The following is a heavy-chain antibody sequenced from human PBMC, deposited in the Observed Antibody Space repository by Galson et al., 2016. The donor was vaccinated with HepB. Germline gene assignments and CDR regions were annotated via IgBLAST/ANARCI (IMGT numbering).Heavy chain of an antibody. D-gene: IGHD7-27*01. Sequence: CAISGDSVSSNSAGWNWIRQSPSRGLEWLGRTFYRSNRKNDYAESVKSRITINPDTSKNQFSLQLNSVTPEDTAVYYCARSYLLGRGFGWWGQGTLVTVSS. CDR1: GDSVSSNSAG. CDR3: ARSYLLGRGFGW. CDR2: TFYRSNRKN. J-gene: IGHJ1*01. V-gene: IGHV6-1*01.